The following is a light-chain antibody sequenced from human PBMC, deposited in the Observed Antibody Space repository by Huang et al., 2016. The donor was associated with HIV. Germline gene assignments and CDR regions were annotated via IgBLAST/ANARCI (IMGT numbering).Light chain of an antibody. V-gene: IGKV4-1*01. Sequence: DIVMTQSPDSLAVSLGERATINCKSSQSLLDSSDNKNFLAWFRQKPVQPPKLLFYWASTRESGVPDRFSGSGSGTDFTLTISSLQAEDVAVYYCQQYYDTPLTFGGGTKVEI. CDR3: QQYYDTPLT. CDR2: WAS. J-gene: IGKJ4*01. CDR1: QSLLDSSDNKNF.